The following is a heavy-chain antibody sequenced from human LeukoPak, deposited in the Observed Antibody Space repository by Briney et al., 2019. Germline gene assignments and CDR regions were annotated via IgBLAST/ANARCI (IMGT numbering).Heavy chain of an antibody. CDR3: ARHTGYCSGGSCSFDF. V-gene: IGHV4-59*08. Sequence: SETLSLTCTVSGGSISSYYWSWIRRPPGKGLEWIGYIFYSGSTNYNPSLKSRVTTSVDTSKNQFSLKLSSVTAADTAVYYCARHTGYCSGGSCSFDFWGQGTLVTVSS. J-gene: IGHJ4*02. CDR1: GGSISSYY. CDR2: IFYSGST. D-gene: IGHD2-15*01.